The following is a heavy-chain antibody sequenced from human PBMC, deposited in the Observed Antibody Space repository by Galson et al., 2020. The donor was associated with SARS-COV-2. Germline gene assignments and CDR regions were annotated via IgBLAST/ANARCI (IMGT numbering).Heavy chain of an antibody. J-gene: IGHJ4*02. V-gene: IGHV3-64D*06. CDR3: VKEGRSSRAWRGIDY. Sequence: GESLKISCSASGFTFSRHGMHWVRQTPNKGLEFVSGISSDGVGVYYRESVKGRFSISRDDSKFTLYLHMSSLRPEDTAVYYCVKEGRSSRAWRGIDYWGQGTPVTVSS. CDR1: GFTFSRHG. CDR2: ISSDGVGV. D-gene: IGHD1-26*01.